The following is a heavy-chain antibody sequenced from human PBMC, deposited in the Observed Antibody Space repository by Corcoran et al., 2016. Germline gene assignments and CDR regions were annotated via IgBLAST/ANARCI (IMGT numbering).Heavy chain of an antibody. V-gene: IGHV1-69-2*01. J-gene: IGHJ4*02. CDR3: ASGLVERYRQEQWLGY. CDR2: VDPEDGET. D-gene: IGHD6-19*01. CDR1: GYTFTDYY. Sequence: EVQLVQCGAEVKKPGATVKISCKVSGYTFTDYYMHWVQQAPGKGLEWMGLVDPEDGETIYAEKFQGRVTITEDTSTDTAYMELSSLRSEDTAVYYCASGLVERYRQEQWLGYWGQGTLVTVSA.